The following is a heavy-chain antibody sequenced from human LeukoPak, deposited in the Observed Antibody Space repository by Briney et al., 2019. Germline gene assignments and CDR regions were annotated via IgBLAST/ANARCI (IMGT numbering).Heavy chain of an antibody. CDR2: IYSGSST. J-gene: IGHJ4*02. V-gene: IGHV3-66*01. CDR3: ARRVGARDY. Sequence: PGGSLRLSCAASGFTFSDYYMSWIRQAPGKGLEWVSVIYSGSSTYYADSVKGRFTISRDNSKNTLYLQMNSLRAEDTAVYYCARRVGARDYWGQGTLVTVSS. D-gene: IGHD1-26*01. CDR1: GFTFSDYY.